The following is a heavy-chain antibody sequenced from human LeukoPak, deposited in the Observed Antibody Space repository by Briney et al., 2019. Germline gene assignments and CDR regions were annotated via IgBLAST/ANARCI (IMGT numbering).Heavy chain of an antibody. J-gene: IGHJ4*02. D-gene: IGHD3-10*01. CDR3: ARVGMVRGVIIMSFDY. CDR2: ISSSSSYI. V-gene: IGHV3-21*01. Sequence: GGSLRLSCAASGFTFSSYSMYWVRQAPGKGLEWVSSISSSSSYIYYADSVKGRFTISRDNAKNSLYLQMNSLRAEDTAVYYCARVGMVRGVIIMSFDYWGQGTLVTVSS. CDR1: GFTFSSYS.